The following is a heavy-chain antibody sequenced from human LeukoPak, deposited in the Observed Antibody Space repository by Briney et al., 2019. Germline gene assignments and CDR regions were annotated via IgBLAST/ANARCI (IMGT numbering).Heavy chain of an antibody. CDR2: ISGSGGST. CDR3: AKDKAWSYHSYFDY. V-gene: IGHV3-23*01. Sequence: PGGSLRLSCAASGFTFSSYAMSWVRQAPGRGLEWVSAISGSGGSTYYADSVKGRFTISRDNSKNTLYLQMNSLRAEDTAVYYCAKDKAWSYHSYFDYWGQGTLVTVSS. CDR1: GFTFSSYA. D-gene: IGHD3-10*01. J-gene: IGHJ4*02.